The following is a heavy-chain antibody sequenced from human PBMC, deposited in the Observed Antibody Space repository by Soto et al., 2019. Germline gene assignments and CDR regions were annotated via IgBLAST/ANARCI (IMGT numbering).Heavy chain of an antibody. CDR2: ISYDGSNK. D-gene: IGHD6-25*01. J-gene: IGHJ6*02. CDR1: GFTFSSYG. V-gene: IGHV3-30*18. Sequence: QVQLVESGGGVVQPGRSLRLSCAASGFTFSSYGMHWVRQAPGKGLEWVAVISYDGSNKYYADSVKGRFTISRDNSKNTLYLQMNSQRAEDTAVYYCAKELLRPGRAYGMNVWGQGTTVTVSS. CDR3: AKELLRPGRAYGMNV.